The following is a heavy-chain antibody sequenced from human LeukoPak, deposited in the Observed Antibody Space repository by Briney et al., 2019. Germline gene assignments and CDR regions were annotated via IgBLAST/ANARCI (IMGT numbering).Heavy chain of an antibody. V-gene: IGHV1-2*02. D-gene: IGHD3-3*01. Sequence: ASVKVSCKASGYTFTGYYMHWVRQAPGQGLEWMGWINPNSGGTNYAQKFQGRVTMTRDTSISTAYMELSRLRSDDTAVYYCARDEGGYNTFFYWGQGTLVTVSS. CDR3: ARDEGGYNTFFY. CDR1: GYTFTGYY. J-gene: IGHJ4*02. CDR2: INPNSGGT.